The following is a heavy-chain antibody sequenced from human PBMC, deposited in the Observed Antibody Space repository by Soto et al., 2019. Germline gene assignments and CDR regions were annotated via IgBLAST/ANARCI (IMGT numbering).Heavy chain of an antibody. J-gene: IGHJ4*02. Sequence: EVQLLESGGDLIHPGGSLRLSCAASGFVFGRNSMTWVRQTPGKGLEWVAGISAGGDLSWHADFVKGRFTISRDNSKNMVCLQLNNLRVYDTAVYFCSKCDGYGDYWGRGALVTVAA. CDR3: SKCDGYGDY. V-gene: IGHV3-23*01. CDR1: GFVFGRNS. D-gene: IGHD5-12*01. CDR2: ISAGGDLS.